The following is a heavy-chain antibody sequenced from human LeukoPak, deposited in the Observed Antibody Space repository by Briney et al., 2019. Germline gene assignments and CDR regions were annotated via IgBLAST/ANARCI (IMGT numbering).Heavy chain of an antibody. D-gene: IGHD3/OR15-3a*01. J-gene: IGHJ6*03. CDR1: GDSVSSNSAS. CDR3: ARTSVRRDFYFYYYMDV. CDR2: IYSRSKWYN. Sequence: SQTLSLTCVISGDSVSSNSASWNWIRQSPSRGLEWLGRIYSRSKWYNDYAVSVKSRISINADTSKNQFSLQLNSVTPEDTAVYYCARTSVRRDFYFYYYMDVWGKGTTVTVSS. V-gene: IGHV6-1*01.